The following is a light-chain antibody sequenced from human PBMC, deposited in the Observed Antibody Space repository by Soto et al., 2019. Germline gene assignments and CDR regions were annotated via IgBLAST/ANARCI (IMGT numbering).Light chain of an antibody. CDR1: QDISDH. CDR3: QKYNSAPRT. Sequence: DFQMTQSPSSLSASVGDRVTITCRASQDISDHLAWYQHKLAKVPKLLIYEASTLQSGVPSRFSGGGSGTDFTLTISSLQPEDVATYYCQKYNSAPRTFGQGTKVELK. CDR2: EAS. J-gene: IGKJ1*01. V-gene: IGKV1-27*01.